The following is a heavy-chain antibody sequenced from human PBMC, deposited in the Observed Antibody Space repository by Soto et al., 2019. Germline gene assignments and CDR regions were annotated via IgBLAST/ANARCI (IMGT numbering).Heavy chain of an antibody. D-gene: IGHD2-2*01. CDR2: IGGSGGDI. CDR1: GFTFSVYA. CDR3: AKDYSGGGSSTSLGHY. J-gene: IGHJ4*02. V-gene: IGHV3-23*01. Sequence: PGGSLRLSCVASGFTFSVYAMSWVRQAPGKGLEWVSVIGGSGGDIYYADSVKGRFTISRDNSKNTLYLQMNSLRAEDTAVYYCAKDYSGGGSSTSLGHYWGQGTLVTVSS.